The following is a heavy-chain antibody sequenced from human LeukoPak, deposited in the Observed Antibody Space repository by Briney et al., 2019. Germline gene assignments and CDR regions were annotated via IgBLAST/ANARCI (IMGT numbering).Heavy chain of an antibody. CDR2: INHGGST. CDR1: GGSFSGYY. J-gene: IGHJ5*02. Sequence: SETLSLTCAVYGGSFSGYYWSWIRQPPGKGLEWIGEINHGGSTNYNPSLKSRVTISVDTSKNQFSLKLSSVTAADTAVYYCARRAYDFWSGYLNWFDPWGQGTLVTVSS. D-gene: IGHD3-3*01. CDR3: ARRAYDFWSGYLNWFDP. V-gene: IGHV4-34*01.